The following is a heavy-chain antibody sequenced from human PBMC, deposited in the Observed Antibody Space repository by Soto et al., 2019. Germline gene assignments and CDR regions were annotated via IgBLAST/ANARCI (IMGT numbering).Heavy chain of an antibody. D-gene: IGHD3-3*01. CDR3: ARLGYDFWSGYQFVLGYYYMDV. CDR2: ISSSSSYI. CDR1: GFTFSSYS. J-gene: IGHJ6*03. V-gene: IGHV3-21*01. Sequence: GGSLRLSCAASGFTFSSYSMNWVRQAPGKGLEGVSSISSSSSYIYYADSVKGRFTISRDNAKNSLYPQMNSLRAEDTAVYYCARLGYDFWSGYQFVLGYYYMDVWGKGTTVTVSS.